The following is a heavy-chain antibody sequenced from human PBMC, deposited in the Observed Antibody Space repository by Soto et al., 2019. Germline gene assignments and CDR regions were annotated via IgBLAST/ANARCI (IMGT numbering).Heavy chain of an antibody. CDR1: GFSVSNNY. V-gene: IGHV3-53*02. CDR3: ARGADDYGDRVDY. J-gene: IGHJ4*02. CDR2: LYSGGNT. Sequence: EVQLVETGGGLIQPGGSLRLSCTASGFSVSNNYMSWVRQAPGKGLEWVSILYSGGNTYYADSVRGRFIISRVNSQNTLYLQMNTLRVDDTGVYYCARGADDYGDRVDYWGQGTLVTVSS. D-gene: IGHD4-17*01.